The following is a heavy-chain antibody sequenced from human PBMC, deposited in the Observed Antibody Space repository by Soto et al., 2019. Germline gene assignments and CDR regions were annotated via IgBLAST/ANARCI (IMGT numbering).Heavy chain of an antibody. V-gene: IGHV4-34*01. Sequence: PSETLSLTCAVYGGSLSSYHYDWIRQSPGKGLEWIGEINDSGSTNYNPSLKSRVTISVDKSKNQFSLRLNSVTAADTAVYYCARGRRQQLVRSKFDWFDPWGQRIVVTGS. D-gene: IGHD6-13*01. CDR1: GGSLSSYH. J-gene: IGHJ5*02. CDR3: ARGRRQQLVRSKFDWFDP. CDR2: INDSGST.